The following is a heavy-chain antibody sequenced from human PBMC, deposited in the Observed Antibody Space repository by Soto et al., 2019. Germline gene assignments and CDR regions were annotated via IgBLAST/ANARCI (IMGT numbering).Heavy chain of an antibody. V-gene: IGHV4-30-2*01. CDR3: ARDSVTIFPQQRKYYYYYYGMDV. Sequence: SETLSLTCAVSGGSISSGGYSWSWIRQPPGKGLEWIGYIYHSGSTYYNPSLKSRVTISVDTSKNQFSLKLSSVTAADTAVYYCARDSVTIFPQQRKYYYYYYGMDVWGQGTTVTVSS. J-gene: IGHJ6*02. CDR1: GGSISSGGYS. D-gene: IGHD3-9*01. CDR2: IYHSGST.